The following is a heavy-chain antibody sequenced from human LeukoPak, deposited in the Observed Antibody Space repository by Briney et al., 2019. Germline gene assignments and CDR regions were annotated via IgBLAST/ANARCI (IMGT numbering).Heavy chain of an antibody. CDR2: IYSGGST. V-gene: IGHV3-53*01. Sequence: EALRLSCAASGFTFSRYVMHWVRQAPGKGLEWVSVIYSGGSTYYADSVKGRFTISRDNSKNTLYLQMNSLRAEDTAVYYCARGSVAGTSFDYWGQGTLVTVSS. J-gene: IGHJ4*02. CDR1: GFTFSRYV. D-gene: IGHD6-19*01. CDR3: ARGSVAGTSFDY.